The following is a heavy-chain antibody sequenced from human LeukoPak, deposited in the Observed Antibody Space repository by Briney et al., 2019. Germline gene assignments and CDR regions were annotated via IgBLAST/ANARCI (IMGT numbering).Heavy chain of an antibody. J-gene: IGHJ3*02. CDR3: AREYCSSTSCSDAFDI. CDR1: GYTFTGYY. V-gene: IGHV1-2*02. Sequence: GASVKVSCKASGYTFTGYYMHWVRQAPGQGLEWMKWINPNSGGTNYAQKFQGRVTMTRDTSISTAYKELSRLRSDDTAVYYCAREYCSSTSCSDAFDIWGQGTMVTVSS. D-gene: IGHD2-2*01. CDR2: INPNSGGT.